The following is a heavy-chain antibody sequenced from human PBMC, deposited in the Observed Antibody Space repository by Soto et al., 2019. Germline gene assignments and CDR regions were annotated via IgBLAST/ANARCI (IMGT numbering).Heavy chain of an antibody. CDR2: ISTRSTYT. D-gene: IGHD1-1*01. V-gene: IGHV3-11*06. CDR1: GFIFSDYY. Sequence: QVLLVESGGGLVKAGGSLRLSCAASGFIFSDYYMSWVRQTPGKGLEWVSYISTRSTYTNYADSVKGRFTISRDNTKNSLDLQMDSLRVEDTAVYYCARDLAWKRGKVGRYYYGMDVWGQGTTVTVS. J-gene: IGHJ6*02. CDR3: ARDLAWKRGKVGRYYYGMDV.